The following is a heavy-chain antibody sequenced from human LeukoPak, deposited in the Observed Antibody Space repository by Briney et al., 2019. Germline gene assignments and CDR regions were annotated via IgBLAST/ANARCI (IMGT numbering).Heavy chain of an antibody. CDR3: AKRRNGYYFDY. CDR2: ITNSGGNT. CDR1: GLTVSSSY. J-gene: IGHJ4*02. V-gene: IGHV3-23*01. Sequence: PGGSLRLSCAASGLTVSSSYMSWVRQAPGKGLEWVSTITNSGGNTYYADSVKGRFTISRDNSKNTLYLQMNSLRADDTAVYYCAKRRNGYYFDYWGQGTLVTVSS. D-gene: IGHD2-8*01.